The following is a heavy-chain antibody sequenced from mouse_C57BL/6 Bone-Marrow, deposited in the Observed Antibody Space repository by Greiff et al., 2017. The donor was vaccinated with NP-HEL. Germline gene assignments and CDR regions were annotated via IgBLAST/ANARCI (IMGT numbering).Heavy chain of an antibody. D-gene: IGHD1-1*01. J-gene: IGHJ4*01. Sequence: VQLQQSGAELARPGASVKLSCKASGYTFTSYGISWVKQRTGQGLEWIGEIYPRSGNTYYNEKFKGKATLTADKSSSTAYMELRSLTSEDSAVYFCHYYGSSYDYYAMDYWGQGTSVTVSS. CDR1: GYTFTSYG. V-gene: IGHV1-81*01. CDR2: IYPRSGNT. CDR3: HYYGSSYDYYAMDY.